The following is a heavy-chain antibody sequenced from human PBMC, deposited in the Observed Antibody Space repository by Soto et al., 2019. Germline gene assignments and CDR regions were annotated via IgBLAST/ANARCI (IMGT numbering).Heavy chain of an antibody. Sequence: SETLSLTCAVYGGSFSGYYWSWIRQPPGKGLEWIGEINHSGNTYYNPSLKSRVTISVDTSKNQFSLKLSSVTAADTAVYYCARVGYSYGYAFDYWGQGTLVTVSS. CDR1: GGSFSGYY. CDR3: ARVGYSYGYAFDY. CDR2: INHSGNT. V-gene: IGHV4-34*09. J-gene: IGHJ4*02. D-gene: IGHD5-18*01.